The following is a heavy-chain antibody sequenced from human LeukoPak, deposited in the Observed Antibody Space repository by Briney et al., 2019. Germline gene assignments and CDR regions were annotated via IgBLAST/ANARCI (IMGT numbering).Heavy chain of an antibody. Sequence: SQTLSLTCAISGDSVSTNSAAWNWIRQSPSRGLEWLGRTYYRSQWHIEYAVYVESRITINPDTSKNQFSLQLTSVTPEDTAVYYCAKEGAGFGVWGQGTLVTVSS. CDR3: AKEGAGFGV. V-gene: IGHV6-1*01. CDR1: GDSVSTNSAA. J-gene: IGHJ4*02. CDR2: TYYRSQWHI. D-gene: IGHD3-16*01.